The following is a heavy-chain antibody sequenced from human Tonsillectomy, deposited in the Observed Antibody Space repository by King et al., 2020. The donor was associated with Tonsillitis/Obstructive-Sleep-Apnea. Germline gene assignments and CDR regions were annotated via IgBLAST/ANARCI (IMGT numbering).Heavy chain of an antibody. J-gene: IGHJ3*02. Sequence: VQLVESGGGLVQPGRSLRLSCAGSGFTFDDYAMHWVRQTPGKGLEWVSGISWNSGRIGCADSVKGRFTISRDNAKNSLYLQMNSLRVEATALYYCAKDTRWGELSSIGDAFDIWGQGTKVTVSS. CDR1: GFTFDDYA. CDR3: AKDTRWGELSSIGDAFDI. V-gene: IGHV3-9*01. CDR2: ISWNSGRI. D-gene: IGHD3-16*02.